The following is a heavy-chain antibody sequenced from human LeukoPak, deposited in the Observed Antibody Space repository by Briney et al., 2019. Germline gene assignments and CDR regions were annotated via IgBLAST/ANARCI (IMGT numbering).Heavy chain of an antibody. J-gene: IGHJ6*03. D-gene: IGHD3-22*01. V-gene: IGHV4-4*07. CDR2: IYTSGST. CDR1: GGPISSYY. Sequence: SETLSLTCTVSGGPISSYYWSWIRQPAGKGLEWIGRIYTSGSTNYNPSLKSRVTMSVDTSKNQFSLKLSSVTAADTAVYYCARVGDSSGGAYYYYMDVWGKGTTVTVSS. CDR3: ARVGDSSGGAYYYYMDV.